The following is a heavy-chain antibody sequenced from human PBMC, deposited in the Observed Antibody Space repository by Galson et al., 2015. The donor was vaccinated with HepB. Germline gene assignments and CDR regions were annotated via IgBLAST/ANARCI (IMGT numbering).Heavy chain of an antibody. CDR3: ARLLLRRGYDSGDAFDI. CDR1: LSASTMC. CDR2: IDWDDDK. J-gene: IGHJ3*02. V-gene: IGHV2-70*11. D-gene: IGHD3-3*01. Sequence: LSASTMCVSWIRQPPGKALEWLGRIDWDDDKYYNTSLKTRLTISKDTSKNEVVLRMTNMDPVDTATYFCARLLLRRGYDSGDAFDIWGQGTMVTVSS.